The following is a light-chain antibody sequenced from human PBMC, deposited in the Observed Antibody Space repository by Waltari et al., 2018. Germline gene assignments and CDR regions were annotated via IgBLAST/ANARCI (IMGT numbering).Light chain of an antibody. V-gene: IGKV3-11*01. CDR3: QHRSNWPLT. CDR2: DAS. CDR1: HSVSNY. Sequence: EIVLTQSPATLSLSPGERATLSCRASHSVSNYLAWFQQKPGQAPRLLIYDASNRAAGIPARFSGSGSGTEFTLTISSLEPEGFVVYYCQHRSNWPLTFGGGTKVEIK. J-gene: IGKJ4*01.